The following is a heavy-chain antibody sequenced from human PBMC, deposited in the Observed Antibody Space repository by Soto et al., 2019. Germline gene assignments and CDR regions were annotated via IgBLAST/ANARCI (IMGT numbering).Heavy chain of an antibody. J-gene: IGHJ4*02. CDR2: ITPMFGTP. CDR1: GGTFSRYT. CDR3: ARDGTLYDSSAYYYLY. V-gene: IGHV1-69*13. D-gene: IGHD3-22*01. Sequence: ASVKVSCKASGGTFSRYTITCVRQAPGQGLEWMGGITPMFGTPNYAQKFQGRVTITADESTSTAYMELSSLRSEDTAMYYCARDGTLYDSSAYYYLYWGQGTLVTVSS.